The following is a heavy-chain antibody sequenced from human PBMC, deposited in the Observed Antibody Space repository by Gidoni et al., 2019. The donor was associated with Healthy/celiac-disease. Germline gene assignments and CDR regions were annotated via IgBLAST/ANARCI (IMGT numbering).Heavy chain of an antibody. Sequence: QVQLVESGAEVKKPGASVKLSCTASGDTFTSYDINWVRQATGQGLEWLGWMNPNSGNTGYAQKSQGRVTMTRNTSISTAYMELSSLRSEDTAVYYCARELGGYDNYGIDFWGQGTTVTVSS. V-gene: IGHV1-8*01. D-gene: IGHD5-12*01. CDR1: GDTFTSYD. CDR3: ARELGGYDNYGIDF. J-gene: IGHJ6*02. CDR2: MNPNSGNT.